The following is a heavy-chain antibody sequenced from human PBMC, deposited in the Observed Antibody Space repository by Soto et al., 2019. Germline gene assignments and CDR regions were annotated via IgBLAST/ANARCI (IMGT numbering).Heavy chain of an antibody. V-gene: IGHV4-4*07. Sequence: IRQAAGKRLEWIGRVYTSGSTNYNPSLKSRVTMSIDTSNNHFSLTLKSVTAADTAVYYCARTVGAAYYCDFWGQRARVIV. D-gene: IGHD1-26*01. CDR2: VYTSGST. CDR3: ARTVGAAYYCDF. J-gene: IGHJ4*02.